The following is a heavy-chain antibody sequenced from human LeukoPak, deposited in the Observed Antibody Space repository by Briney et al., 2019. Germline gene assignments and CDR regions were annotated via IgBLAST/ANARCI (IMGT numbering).Heavy chain of an antibody. CDR2: INPNSGGT. Sequence: ASVKVSCKASGYTFTGHYIHWVRQAPGQGLEWMGWINPNSGGTNYAQKFQGRVTMTRDTSISTAYMELSRLRSDDTAVYYCARLPGRSFHFDYWGQGTLVTVSS. CDR3: ARLPGRSFHFDY. J-gene: IGHJ4*02. V-gene: IGHV1-2*02. CDR1: GYTFTGHY. D-gene: IGHD6-6*01.